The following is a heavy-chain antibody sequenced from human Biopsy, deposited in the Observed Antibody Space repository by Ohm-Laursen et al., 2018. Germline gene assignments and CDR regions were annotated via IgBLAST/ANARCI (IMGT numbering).Heavy chain of an antibody. CDR1: GFTFSSYG. J-gene: IGHJ4*02. CDR3: AKCMTGGSNYYLHH. CDR2: IWYDGSNK. Sequence: SLRLSCAATGFTFSSYGMHWVRQAPGKGLEWVAAIWYDGSNKNYADSVKGRFTISRDNSKNTLYLQMNSLRGEDTAVYYCAKCMTGGSNYYLHHCGQGTLVTVSS. V-gene: IGHV3-33*06. D-gene: IGHD2-8*01.